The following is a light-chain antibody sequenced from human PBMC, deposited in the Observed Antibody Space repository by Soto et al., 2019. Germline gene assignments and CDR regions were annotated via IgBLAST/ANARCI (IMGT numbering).Light chain of an antibody. J-gene: IGLJ2*01. CDR1: SSDVGDYNY. V-gene: IGLV2-8*01. CDR3: SSNAGSNNLV. Sequence: QSALTQPPSASGTPGQSVTIPCTGTSSDVGDYNYVSWYQHHPGKAPKLVIYEVSRRPSGVPDRFSGSKSGNTASLTVSGLQAEDEADYYCSSNAGSNNLVFGGGTKLTVL. CDR2: EVS.